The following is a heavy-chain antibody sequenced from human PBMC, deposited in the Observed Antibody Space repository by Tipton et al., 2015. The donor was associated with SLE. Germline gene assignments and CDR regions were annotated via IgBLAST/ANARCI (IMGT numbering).Heavy chain of an antibody. D-gene: IGHD6-6*01. CDR1: GFTFSTHT. V-gene: IGHV3-21*03. J-gene: IGHJ6*02. CDR3: ARPGSSPWASYYSYGMDV. Sequence: SLRLSCAASGFTFSTHTMSWVRQAPGGGLEWVASIGTSSSFTYYANSVKGRFTISRDNAKNSLYLQMNSLRAEDTGVYYCARPGSSPWASYYSYGMDVWGHGTTVTVSS. CDR2: IGTSSSFT.